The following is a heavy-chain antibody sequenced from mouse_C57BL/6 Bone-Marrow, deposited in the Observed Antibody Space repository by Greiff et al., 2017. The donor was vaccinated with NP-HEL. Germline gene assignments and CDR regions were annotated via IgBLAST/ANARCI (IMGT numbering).Heavy chain of an antibody. Sequence: VQLKESGAELVKPGASVKLSCTASGFNIKDYYMHWVKQRTEQGLEWIGRIDPEDGETKYAPKFQGKATITADTSSNTAYLQLSSLTSEDTAVYYCARSRALITTVVATDYWGQGTTLTVSS. CDR3: ARSRALITTVVATDY. CDR1: GFNIKDYY. CDR2: IDPEDGET. V-gene: IGHV14-2*01. J-gene: IGHJ2*01. D-gene: IGHD1-1*01.